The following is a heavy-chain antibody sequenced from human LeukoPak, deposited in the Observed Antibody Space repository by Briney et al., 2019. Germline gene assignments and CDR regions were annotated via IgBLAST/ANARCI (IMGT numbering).Heavy chain of an antibody. CDR1: GGTFTTYV. V-gene: IGHV1-69*05. D-gene: IGHD4-17*01. J-gene: IGHJ3*02. CDR2: IIPMFSTA. CDR3: AKNDYGDYGGYDAFDT. Sequence: SVKVSCKASGGTFTTYVFSWVRQAPGQGLEWMGRIIPMFSTANNAQKFEGRVTITKDESTSTVYMELSNVRSEDTAVYYCAKNDYGDYGGYDAFDTWGQGTMVTVSS.